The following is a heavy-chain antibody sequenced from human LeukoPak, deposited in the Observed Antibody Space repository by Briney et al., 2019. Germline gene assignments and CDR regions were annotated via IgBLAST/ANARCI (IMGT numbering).Heavy chain of an antibody. V-gene: IGHV3-7*01. CDR3: ARGDTAMVLLDY. D-gene: IGHD5-18*01. CDR1: GFTFSSYW. Sequence: GGSLRLSCAASGFTFSSYWMIWVRQAPGKGLEGVANITQDGSAKYYVDSVKGRFTISRDNAKNSLYLQMNSLRAEDTAVYYCARGDTAMVLLDYWGQGTLVTVSS. CDR2: ITQDGSAK. J-gene: IGHJ4*02.